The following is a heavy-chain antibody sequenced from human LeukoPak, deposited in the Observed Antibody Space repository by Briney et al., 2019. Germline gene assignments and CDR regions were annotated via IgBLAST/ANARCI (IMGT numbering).Heavy chain of an antibody. Sequence: PGGSLRLSCAASGFTFSSYSMNWVRQAPGKGLEWVSSISSSSSYIYYADSVKGRFTISRDNAKNSLYLQMNSLRAEDTAVYYCARGNAIQYYYDSSGYPISFDYWGQGTLVTVSS. J-gene: IGHJ4*02. D-gene: IGHD3-22*01. V-gene: IGHV3-21*01. CDR2: ISSSSSYI. CDR1: GFTFSSYS. CDR3: ARGNAIQYYYDSSGYPISFDY.